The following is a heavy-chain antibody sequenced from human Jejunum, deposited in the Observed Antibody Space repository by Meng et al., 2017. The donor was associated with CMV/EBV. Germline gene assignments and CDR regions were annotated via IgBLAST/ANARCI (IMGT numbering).Heavy chain of an antibody. CDR1: GFTFHNFG. CDR3: ARLTSSWAFDY. V-gene: IGHV3-33*01. Sequence: SWAASGFTFHNFGMDWVSQAPGKGLEWVAVIWYDGSNKYYSDSVKGRFTVSRDNSKNTLYLQMDSLRAEDTAVYYCARLTSSWAFDYWGPGTLVTVSS. CDR2: IWYDGSNK. J-gene: IGHJ4*02. D-gene: IGHD6-13*01.